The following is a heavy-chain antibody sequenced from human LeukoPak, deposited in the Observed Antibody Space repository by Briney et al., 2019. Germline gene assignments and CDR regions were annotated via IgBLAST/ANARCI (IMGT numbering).Heavy chain of an antibody. CDR2: IYYSGST. D-gene: IGHD3-3*01. Sequence: PSETLSLTCTVSGGSISSYYWSWIRQPSGKGLEWIGYIYYSGSTNYNPSLKSRVTISVDTSKNQFSLKLSSVTAADTAVYYCAPLDFWSGYFDYWGQGTLVTVSS. CDR3: APLDFWSGYFDY. V-gene: IGHV4-59*01. J-gene: IGHJ4*02. CDR1: GGSISSYY.